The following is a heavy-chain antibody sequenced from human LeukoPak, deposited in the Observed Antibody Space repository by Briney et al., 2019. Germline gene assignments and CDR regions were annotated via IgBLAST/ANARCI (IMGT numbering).Heavy chain of an antibody. CDR1: GGSINVYY. D-gene: IGHD1/OR15-1a*01. CDR2: IYYSGST. Sequence: SETLSLTCTVSGGSINVYYWSWIRQPPGKGLEWIGYIYYSGSTNYNPSLKSRVTISVVTSKNQFSLKLSSVTAADTAVYYCARDLEHGWFDPWGQGTLVTVSS. CDR3: ARDLEHGWFDP. V-gene: IGHV4-59*01. J-gene: IGHJ5*02.